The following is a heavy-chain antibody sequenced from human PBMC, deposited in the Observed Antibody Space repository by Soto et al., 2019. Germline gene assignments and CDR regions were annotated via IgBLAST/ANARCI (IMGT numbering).Heavy chain of an antibody. CDR1: GGSISSGGYY. CDR3: ARLAGYCSGNGCHGDYAMDV. CDR2: IYYSGST. J-gene: IGHJ6*02. D-gene: IGHD2-15*01. Sequence: SETLSLTCTVSGGSISSGGYYWSWIRQHPGKGLEWIGYIYYSGSTYYNPSLKSRVTISVDTSKNQFSLKLTSVTAADTAVYYCARLAGYCSGNGCHGDYAMDVWGQGTTVT. V-gene: IGHV4-31*03.